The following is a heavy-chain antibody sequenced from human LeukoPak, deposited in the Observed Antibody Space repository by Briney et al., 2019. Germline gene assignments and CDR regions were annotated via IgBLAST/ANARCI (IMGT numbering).Heavy chain of an antibody. J-gene: IGHJ4*02. CDR2: ILYDGSNQ. D-gene: IGHD3-10*01. CDR1: GFTFSSSG. V-gene: IGHV3-30*18. Sequence: PGRSLRLSCAASGFTFSSSGMHWVRQAPGKGLEWVAVILYDGSNQYHADSVKGRFTISRDNSKNTLYLQMNSLRAEDTAVYYCAKLYGSDSPYFDYWGQGTLVTVSS. CDR3: AKLYGSDSPYFDY.